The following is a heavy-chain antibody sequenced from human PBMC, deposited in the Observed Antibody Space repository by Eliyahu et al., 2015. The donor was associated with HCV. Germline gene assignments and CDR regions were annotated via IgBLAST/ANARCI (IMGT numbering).Heavy chain of an antibody. CDR2: IKSETDGGTT. CDR1: GFTFNXAW. CDR3: TTDLDYSRGGYPPGAEYFQF. D-gene: IGHD6-19*01. Sequence: EVHLVESGGGLLQPGGSLXLSCAASGFTFNXAWXXWVRQAPGKGLEWVGRIKSETDGGTTVYAAPVKGRFIISRDDSKNTLSLQMNNLKTDDTAVYYCTTDLDYSRGGYPPGAEYFQFWGQGALVTVSS. V-gene: IGHV3-15*01. J-gene: IGHJ1*01.